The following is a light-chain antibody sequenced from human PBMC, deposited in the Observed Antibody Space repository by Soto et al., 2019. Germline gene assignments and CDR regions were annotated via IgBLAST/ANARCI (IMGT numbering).Light chain of an antibody. V-gene: IGKV3-15*01. J-gene: IGKJ4*01. CDR3: QQYNNWTIT. Sequence: EIVMTQSPATLSASPGERATLSCRASQSVSGNLAWYQQKPGQPPRLLIYGASTRATGIPARFSGSGSGTEFTLTISSLQSEDFAVYYCQQYNNWTITFGGGTKVEIK. CDR2: GAS. CDR1: QSVSGN.